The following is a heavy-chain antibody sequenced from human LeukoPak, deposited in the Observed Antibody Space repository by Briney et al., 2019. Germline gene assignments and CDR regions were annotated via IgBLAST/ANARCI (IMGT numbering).Heavy chain of an antibody. CDR2: IYSSGHT. CDR3: ARQPNYYYYMDV. V-gene: IGHV4-59*08. Sequence: PSETLSLTCSVSGGSISNYYWSWIRQPPGKGLEWIGYIYSSGHTNYKPSLQSRVTLPVDTSKNQVSLKLTSVTAADTAVYYCARQPNYYYYMDVWGKGTTVTVSS. J-gene: IGHJ6*03. CDR1: GGSISNYY.